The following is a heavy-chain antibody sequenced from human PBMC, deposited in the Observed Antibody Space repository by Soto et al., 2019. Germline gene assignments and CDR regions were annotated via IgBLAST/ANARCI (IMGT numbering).Heavy chain of an antibody. CDR3: AKDHCSGGSCYSWETYYYGMDV. V-gene: IGHV3-23*01. CDR2: ISGSGGST. CDR1: GFTFSSYA. J-gene: IGHJ6*02. Sequence: GGSLRLSCAASGFTFSSYAMSWVRQAPGKGLEWVSAISGSGGSTYYADSVKGRFTISRDNSKNTLYLQMNSLRAEDTAVYYCAKDHCSGGSCYSWETYYYGMDVWGQGTTVTVSS. D-gene: IGHD2-15*01.